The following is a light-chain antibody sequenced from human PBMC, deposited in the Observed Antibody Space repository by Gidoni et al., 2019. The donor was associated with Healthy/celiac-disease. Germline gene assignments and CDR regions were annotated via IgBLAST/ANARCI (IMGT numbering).Light chain of an antibody. Sequence: DIPMTQSPSSLSASVVYRVTITCRAIQTISSYLNWYQQKPGNAPKLLIYAASSLQSGFPARFSGSGSGTDFTLTISSLQPEDFATYYCQQSYSNLRTFGQGTKVEIK. V-gene: IGKV1-39*01. J-gene: IGKJ1*01. CDR3: QQSYSNLRT. CDR1: QTISSY. CDR2: AAS.